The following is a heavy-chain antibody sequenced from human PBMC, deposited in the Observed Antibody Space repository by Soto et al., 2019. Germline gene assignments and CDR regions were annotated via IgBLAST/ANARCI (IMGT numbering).Heavy chain of an antibody. D-gene: IGHD2-2*01. V-gene: IGHV4-4*02. CDR1: GDSISSTNW. CDR3: TTARQFCTSTSCYLDP. Sequence: PSETLSLTCAVSGDSISSTNWWNWVRQPPGKGLEWIGEIHHSGSTNYNPSLKSRVTISVDKSKNQVSLKLNSVTAADTAVYYCTTARQFCTSTSCYLDPWGQGTLVTVYS. J-gene: IGHJ5*02. CDR2: IHHSGST.